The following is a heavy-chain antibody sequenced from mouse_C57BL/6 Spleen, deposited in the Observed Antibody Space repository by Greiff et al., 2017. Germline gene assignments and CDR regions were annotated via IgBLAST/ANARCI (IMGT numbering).Heavy chain of an antibody. J-gene: IGHJ2*01. D-gene: IGHD2-5*01. V-gene: IGHV1-4*01. CDR1: GYTFTSYT. Sequence: QVQLQQSGAELARPGASVKMSCKASGYTFTSYTMHWVKQRPGQGLEWIGYINPSSGYTKYNQKFKDKATLTADKSSSTAYMQMSSLTSEDSAVYYCARDSNYEGEGGYFDYWGQGTTLTVSS. CDR2: INPSSGYT. CDR3: ARDSNYEGEGGYFDY.